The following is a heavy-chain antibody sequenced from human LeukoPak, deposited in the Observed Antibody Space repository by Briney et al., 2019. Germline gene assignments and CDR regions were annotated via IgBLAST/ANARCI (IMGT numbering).Heavy chain of an antibody. J-gene: IGHJ5*02. CDR2: INPNSGGT. CDR3: ARGPTTSYYDFWSGYYTFNWFDP. CDR1: GYTFTGFY. V-gene: IGHV1-2*02. D-gene: IGHD3-3*01. Sequence: ASVKVSCKASGYTFTGFYMHWVRQAPGQGLEWMGWINPNSGGTNYAQKFQGRVTMTRNTSISTAYMELSSLRSEDTAVYYCARGPTTSYYDFWSGYYTFNWFDPWGQGALVTVSS.